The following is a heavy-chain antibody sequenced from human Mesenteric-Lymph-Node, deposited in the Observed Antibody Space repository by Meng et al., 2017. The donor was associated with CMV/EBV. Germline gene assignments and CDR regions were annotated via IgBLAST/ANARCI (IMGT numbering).Heavy chain of an antibody. CDR3: ARHQEDYQYYGMDV. J-gene: IGHJ6*02. CDR1: DGSMNNYY. Sequence: SETLSLTCSVSDGSMNNYYWSWIRQPPGKGLEWIGNIYYSGSSNYNPSLKSRVTISLDTSKNQFSLNLTSVTAADTAVYYCARHQEDYQYYGMDVWGQGTTVTVSS. V-gene: IGHV4-59*08. CDR2: IYYSGSS.